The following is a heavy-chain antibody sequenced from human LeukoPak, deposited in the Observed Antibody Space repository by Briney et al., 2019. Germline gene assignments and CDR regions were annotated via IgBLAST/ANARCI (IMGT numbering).Heavy chain of an antibody. CDR2: ISYDGSNK. J-gene: IGHJ6*03. Sequence: GGSLRLSCAASGFTFSSYAMHWVRQAPGKGLEWVAVISYDGSNKYYADSVKGRFTISRDNSKNTLYLQMNSLRAEDTAVYYCARDRLRIYYYYMDVWGKGTTVTVSS. D-gene: IGHD2/OR15-2a*01. CDR1: GFTFSSYA. CDR3: ARDRLRIYYYYMDV. V-gene: IGHV3-30*04.